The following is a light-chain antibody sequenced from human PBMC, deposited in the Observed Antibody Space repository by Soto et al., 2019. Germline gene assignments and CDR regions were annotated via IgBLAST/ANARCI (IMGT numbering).Light chain of an antibody. Sequence: DIALTQSPDSLAVSLGERATINCKSSQSVLYSSNNKNYLAWYQQKPGQPPKLLIYWASIGDSGVPDRFSGSGSGTDFTLTISSLQAEDVAVYYCHQYSTTPNTFGQGTKLEIK. V-gene: IGKV4-1*01. J-gene: IGKJ2*01. CDR2: WAS. CDR1: QSVLYSSNNKNY. CDR3: HQYSTTPNT.